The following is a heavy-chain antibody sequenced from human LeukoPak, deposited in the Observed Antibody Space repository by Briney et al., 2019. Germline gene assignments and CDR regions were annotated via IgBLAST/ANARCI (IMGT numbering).Heavy chain of an antibody. V-gene: IGHV3-23*01. J-gene: IGHJ4*02. D-gene: IGHD2-21*02. CDR2: ISGSGGST. Sequence: GGSLRLSCAASGFTFINYAMTWVRQAPGKGLEWVSAISGSGGSTYYADSVKGRFTISRDNSKNTLYLQMNSLRAEDTAVYYCARPLVVTEEPFDYWGQGTLVTVSS. CDR1: GFTFINYA. CDR3: ARPLVVTEEPFDY.